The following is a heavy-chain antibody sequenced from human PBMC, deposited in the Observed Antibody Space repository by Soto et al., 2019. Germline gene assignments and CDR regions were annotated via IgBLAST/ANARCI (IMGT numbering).Heavy chain of an antibody. CDR3: AARGYYDSSGFDL. J-gene: IGHJ2*01. CDR2: IVVGSGNT. D-gene: IGHD3-22*01. CDR1: GFTFTSSA. V-gene: IGHV1-58*01. Sequence: QMQLVQSGPEVKKPGTSVKVSCKASGFTFTSSAVQWVRQARGQRLEWIGWIVVGSGNTNYAQKFQERVTITRDMSTSTAYMELSSLRPEDTAVYYCAARGYYDSSGFDLWGRGTLVTVSS.